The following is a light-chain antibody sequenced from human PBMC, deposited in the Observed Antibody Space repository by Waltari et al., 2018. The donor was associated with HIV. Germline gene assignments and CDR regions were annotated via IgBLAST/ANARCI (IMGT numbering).Light chain of an antibody. V-gene: IGKV3D-15*01. Sequence: EILMTQSPDTLSVSPGERATLSCRASQSVNKNLAWYQQKPGQAPRLLIYDASTRATCIPTRFRGSGSGTQFTLTSSSLQSEDCAVYFCQQYKKWPPWTFGQGTRVDI. CDR2: DAS. CDR3: QQYKKWPPWT. CDR1: QSVNKN. J-gene: IGKJ1*01.